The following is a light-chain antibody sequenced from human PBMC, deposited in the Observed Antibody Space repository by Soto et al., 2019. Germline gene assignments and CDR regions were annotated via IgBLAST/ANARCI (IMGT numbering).Light chain of an antibody. CDR1: QSISSY. J-gene: IGKJ1*01. CDR3: QQSYSTPWT. CDR2: AAS. V-gene: IGKV1-39*01. Sequence: DIQMTQSPSSLSASVGDRVTITCRASQSISSYLNWYQQKPGKAPKLLIYAASSLQSGVPSRFSGSGSGTDFTLTISSLQPEDFATYYCQQSYSTPWTFGQGTRW.